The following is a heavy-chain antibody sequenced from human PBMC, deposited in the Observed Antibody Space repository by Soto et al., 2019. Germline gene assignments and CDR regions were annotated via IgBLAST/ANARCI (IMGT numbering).Heavy chain of an antibody. D-gene: IGHD3-10*01. CDR1: GGSFSGYY. J-gene: IGHJ6*02. CDR3: ARALLVVRGVIRFYYYGMGV. CDR2: INHSGST. V-gene: IGHV4-34*01. Sequence: PSETLSLTCAVYGGSFSGYYWGWIRQPPGKGLEWIGEINHSGSTNYNPSLKSRVTISVDTSKNQFSLKLSSVTAADTAVYYRARALLVVRGVIRFYYYGMGVWGQGTTVTVAS.